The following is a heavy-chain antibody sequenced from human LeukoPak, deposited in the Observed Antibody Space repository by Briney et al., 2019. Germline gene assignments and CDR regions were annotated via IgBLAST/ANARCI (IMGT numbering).Heavy chain of an antibody. D-gene: IGHD1-26*01. CDR1: GFTFTSYS. J-gene: IGHJ4*02. CDR2: ISGGGGST. Sequence: PGGSLRLSCAASGFTFTSYSMNWLRQAPGKGLEWVSTISGGGGSTYYADSVKGRFTISRDNSKNTLYLQVNSLRAEDTAVYYCAKGGKWDVTPFDYWGQGTLVTVSS. V-gene: IGHV3-23*01. CDR3: AKGGKWDVTPFDY.